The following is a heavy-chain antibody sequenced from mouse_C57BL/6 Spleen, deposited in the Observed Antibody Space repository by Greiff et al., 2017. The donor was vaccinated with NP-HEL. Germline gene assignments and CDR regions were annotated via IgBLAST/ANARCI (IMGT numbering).Heavy chain of an antibody. V-gene: IGHV1-5*01. Sequence: EVQLQQSGTVLARPGASVKMSCKTSGYTFTSYWMHWVKQRPGQGLEWIGAIYPGNSDTSYNQKFKGKAKLTAVTSASTAYMELSSLTNEDSAVYYCTREGSGGEDYFDYWGQGTTLTVSS. CDR3: TREGSGGEDYFDY. CDR1: GYTFTSYW. CDR2: IYPGNSDT. J-gene: IGHJ2*01.